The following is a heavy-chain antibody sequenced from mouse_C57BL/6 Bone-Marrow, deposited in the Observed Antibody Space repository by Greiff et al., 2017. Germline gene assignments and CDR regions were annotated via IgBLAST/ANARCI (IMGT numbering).Heavy chain of an antibody. D-gene: IGHD1-1*01. CDR3: ARWPIYYYGSSHWYFDV. CDR1: GYSITSDY. J-gene: IGHJ1*03. CDR2: ISYSGST. Sequence: ESGPGLAKPSQTLSLTCSVTGYSITSDYWNWIRKFPGNKLEYMGYISYSGSTYYNPSLKSRISITRDTSKNQYYLQLNSVTTEDTATYYCARWPIYYYGSSHWYFDVWGTGTTVTVSS. V-gene: IGHV3-8*01.